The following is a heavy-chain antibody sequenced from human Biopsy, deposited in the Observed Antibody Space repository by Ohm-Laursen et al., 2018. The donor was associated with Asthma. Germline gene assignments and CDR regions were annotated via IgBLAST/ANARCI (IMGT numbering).Heavy chain of an antibody. J-gene: IGHJ4*02. D-gene: IGHD3-16*01. CDR2: IYYIGST. CDR1: GGSISSGAYY. V-gene: IGHV4-30-4*02. CDR3: ARRGGVRRYFDY. Sequence: PSDTLSLTCAVSGGSISSGAYYWSWVRQPPGKGLEWIVYIYYIGSTYYNPSLKSRVAISLDTSKNQFSLKLSSVTAADTAVYFCARRGGVRRYFDYWGQGTLVTVSS.